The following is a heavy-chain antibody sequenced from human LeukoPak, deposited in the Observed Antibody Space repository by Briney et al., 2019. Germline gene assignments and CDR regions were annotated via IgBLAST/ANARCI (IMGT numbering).Heavy chain of an antibody. V-gene: IGHV3-30*02. CDR3: AKDPTDAHWGYFDY. Sequence: GSLRLSCAASGFTFSSYGMHWVRQAPGKGLEWVAFIRYDGSNKYYADSVKGRFTISRDNSKNTLYLQMNSLRAEDTAVYYCAKDPTDAHWGYFDYWGQGTLVTVSS. D-gene: IGHD7-27*01. J-gene: IGHJ4*02. CDR2: IRYDGSNK. CDR1: GFTFSSYG.